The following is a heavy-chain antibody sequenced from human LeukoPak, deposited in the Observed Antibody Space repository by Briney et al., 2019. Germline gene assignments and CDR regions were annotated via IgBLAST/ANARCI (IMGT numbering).Heavy chain of an antibody. Sequence: PGGSLRLSCRASGFILSTFAMRWVRRAPGKGLELVSTLSSSGSRTYYAESVKGRFTISRDTSMNTVFLQMNSLRGDDTAIYYCAKNKGQLVPNYCMNVWGKGTTVTVS. CDR1: GFILSTFA. CDR2: LSSSGSRT. J-gene: IGHJ6*03. D-gene: IGHD2/OR15-2a*01. CDR3: AKNKGQLVPNYCMNV. V-gene: IGHV3-23*01.